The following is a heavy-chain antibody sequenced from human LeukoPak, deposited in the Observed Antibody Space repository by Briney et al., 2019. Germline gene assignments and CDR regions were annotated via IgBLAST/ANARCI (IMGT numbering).Heavy chain of an antibody. D-gene: IGHD3-22*01. Sequence: PGGSLRLSCAASGFTFSSYAMSWVRQAPGKGLEWVSAISGSGGSTYYADSVKGRFTISRDNSKNTLYLQMNSLRAEDTAVYYCANFDSSGYYPYYFDYWGQGTLVTVSS. V-gene: IGHV3-23*01. CDR2: ISGSGGST. J-gene: IGHJ4*02. CDR3: ANFDSSGYYPYYFDY. CDR1: GFTFSSYA.